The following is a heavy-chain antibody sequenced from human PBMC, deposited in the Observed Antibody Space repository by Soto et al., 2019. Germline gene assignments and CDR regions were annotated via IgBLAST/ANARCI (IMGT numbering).Heavy chain of an antibody. CDR3: ATMGTPATGLYYFDY. CDR1: GGSISSGNYY. V-gene: IGHV4-30-4*01. Sequence: QVQLQESGPGLVKPSQTLSLTCTVSGGSISSGNYYWSWIRQPPGKGLAWIGFISYGGSTYYSASLKIRFTISVDTSKNQFSLNLSFVTAADTAVYYCATMGTPATGLYYFDYWGQGTLVTVSS. J-gene: IGHJ4*02. D-gene: IGHD1-7*01. CDR2: ISYGGST.